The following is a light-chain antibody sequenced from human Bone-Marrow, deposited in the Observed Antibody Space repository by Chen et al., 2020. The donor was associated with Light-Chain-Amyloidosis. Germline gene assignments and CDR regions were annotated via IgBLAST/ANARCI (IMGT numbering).Light chain of an antibody. CDR3: SSYTITNTLV. CDR2: EVT. CDR1: SSDVGGDNH. J-gene: IGLJ1*01. V-gene: IGLV2-14*01. Sequence: QSPLTQPAPVPGSPGHSTTTSCPGTSSDVGGDNHFSWYQQHPDKAPKLMIYEVTNRPSWVPDRFSGSKSDNTASLTISGLQTEDEADYFCSSYTITNTLVFGSGTRVTVL.